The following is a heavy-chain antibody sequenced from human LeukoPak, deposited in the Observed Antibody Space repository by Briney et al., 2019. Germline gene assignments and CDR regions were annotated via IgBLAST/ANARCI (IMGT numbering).Heavy chain of an antibody. CDR2: ISNSGSNI. CDR1: GFTFSDYY. Sequence: GGSLRLSCAASGFTFSDYYMSWIRQAPGRGLEWISYISNSGSNIYYADSVKGRFTISRDNAKNSLFLQMNSLRAEDTAVYYCAGEGYGDYDGDYWGQGTLVTVSS. J-gene: IGHJ4*02. D-gene: IGHD4-17*01. V-gene: IGHV3-11*01. CDR3: AGEGYGDYDGDY.